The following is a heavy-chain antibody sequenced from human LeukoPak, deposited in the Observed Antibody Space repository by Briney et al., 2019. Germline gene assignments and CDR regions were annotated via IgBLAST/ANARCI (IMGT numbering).Heavy chain of an antibody. V-gene: IGHV3-30*04. Sequence: GGSLRLSCAASGFTFSSYAMHWVRQAPGKGLEWVAVISYDGSNKYYADSVKGRFTISRDNSKNTLYLQMNSLRAEDTAVYYCARARYDSSGLYYYYYMDVWGKGTTVTVSS. CDR1: GFTFSSYA. CDR3: ARARYDSSGLYYYYYMDV. J-gene: IGHJ6*03. D-gene: IGHD3-22*01. CDR2: ISYDGSNK.